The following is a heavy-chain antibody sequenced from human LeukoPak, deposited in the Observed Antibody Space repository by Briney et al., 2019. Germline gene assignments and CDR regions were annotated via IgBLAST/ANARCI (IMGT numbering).Heavy chain of an antibody. CDR2: ISYDGSNK. CDR1: GFTFSSYA. J-gene: IGHJ3*02. V-gene: IGHV3-30-3*01. CDR3: ARDSESFGVVPDAFDI. Sequence: GGSLRLSCAASGFTFSSYAMHWVRQAPGKGLEWVAVISYDGSNKYYADSVKGRFTISRDNSKNTLYLQMNSLRAEDTAVYYCARDSESFGVVPDAFDIWGQGTMVTVSS. D-gene: IGHD3-3*01.